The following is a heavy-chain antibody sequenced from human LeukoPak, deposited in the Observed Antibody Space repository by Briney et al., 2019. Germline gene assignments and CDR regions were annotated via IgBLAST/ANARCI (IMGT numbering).Heavy chain of an antibody. Sequence: KPGGSLRLSCAASGFTFSNAWMSWVRQAPGKGLEWVSYISSSGSTIYYADSVKGRFTISRDNAKNSLYLQMNSLRAEDTAVYYCARAPGYYYDSSGYYADYWGQGTLVTVSS. CDR2: ISSSGSTI. D-gene: IGHD3-22*01. V-gene: IGHV3-11*04. CDR1: GFTFSNAW. J-gene: IGHJ4*02. CDR3: ARAPGYYYDSSGYYADY.